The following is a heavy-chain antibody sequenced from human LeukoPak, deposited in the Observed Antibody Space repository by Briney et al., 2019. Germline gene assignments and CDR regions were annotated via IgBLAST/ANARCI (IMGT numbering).Heavy chain of an antibody. V-gene: IGHV4-39*07. CDR3: AQAISGHWFDP. CDR1: GGSIRSRGYY. D-gene: IGHD3-3*01. J-gene: IGHJ5*02. CDR2: IYDSGST. Sequence: SETLSLTCTVSGGSIRSRGYYWGWIRQPPGRGLEWIANIYDSGSTDYNPSLRSRVTISVDISKNQFSLKLSSVTAADTAVYYCAQAISGHWFDPWGQGTLVTVSS.